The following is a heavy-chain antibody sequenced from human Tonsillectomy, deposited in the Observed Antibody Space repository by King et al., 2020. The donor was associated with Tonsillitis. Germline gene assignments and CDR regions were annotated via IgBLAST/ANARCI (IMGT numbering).Heavy chain of an antibody. CDR1: GFTFSSYS. V-gene: IGHV3-48*02. Sequence: VQLVESGGGLVQPGGSLKLSCAASGFTFSSYSMNWVRQAPGKGLEWVSYISSSSSTIYYADNVKGRFTIPRDNAKNSLYLQMNSLRDEDTAVYYCARSQTYYDSSGYYVGAFDLWGQGAMVTVSS. J-gene: IGHJ3*01. CDR3: ARSQTYYDSSGYYVGAFDL. D-gene: IGHD3-22*01. CDR2: ISSSSSTI.